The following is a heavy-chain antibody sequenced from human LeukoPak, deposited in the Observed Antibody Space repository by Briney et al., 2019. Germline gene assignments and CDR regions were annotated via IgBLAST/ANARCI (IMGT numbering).Heavy chain of an antibody. Sequence: SETLSLTCTVSGGSISSSSYYWGWIRQPPGKGLEWIGSIYYRGSTYYSPSLKSRVTISVDTSKNQFSLKLTSVTAADTAVYYCARRGCSGGDCYIWNWFDPWGQGTLVTVSS. CDR3: ARRGCSGGDCYIWNWFDP. CDR2: IYYRGST. D-gene: IGHD2-15*01. J-gene: IGHJ5*02. V-gene: IGHV4-39*01. CDR1: GGSISSSSYY.